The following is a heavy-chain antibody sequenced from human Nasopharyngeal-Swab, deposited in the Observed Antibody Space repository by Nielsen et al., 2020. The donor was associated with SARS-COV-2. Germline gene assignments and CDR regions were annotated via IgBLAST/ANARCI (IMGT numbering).Heavy chain of an antibody. J-gene: IGHJ4*02. D-gene: IGHD3-22*01. CDR3: ASTPLDSSGYYYAFHY. CDR1: GFTFSRYT. CDR2: ISYDGSNK. V-gene: IGHV3-30-3*01. Sequence: GESPKISCAAPGFTFSRYTMHWVRQAPGKGLEWVAVISYDGSNKYYADSVKGRFTISRDISKNTLYLQMNSLRAEDTAVFYCASTPLDSSGYYYAFHYWGRGTLVTVSS.